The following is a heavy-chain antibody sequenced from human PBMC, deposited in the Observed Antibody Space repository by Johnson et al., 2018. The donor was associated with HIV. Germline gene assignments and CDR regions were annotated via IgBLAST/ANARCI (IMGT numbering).Heavy chain of an antibody. CDR3: ARRKIAAAGRDAFDI. CDR2: ISWNSSSI. J-gene: IGHJ3*02. Sequence: VQLVESGGGVVRPEESLRLSCAASGFTFSSYSMTWVRQAPGKGLEWVSGISWNSSSIGYADSVKGRFTISRDNAKNSLYLQMNSLRAEDTAVYYCARRKIAAAGRDAFDIWGQGTMVTVSS. V-gene: IGHV3-20*04. D-gene: IGHD6-13*01. CDR1: GFTFSSYS.